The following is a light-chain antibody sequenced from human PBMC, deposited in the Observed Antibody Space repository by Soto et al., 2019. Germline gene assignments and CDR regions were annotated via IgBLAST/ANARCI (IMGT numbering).Light chain of an antibody. CDR2: WAS. V-gene: IGKV4-1*01. J-gene: IGKJ1*01. CDR1: QSVLYSSKNKNY. CDR3: QQYYRSSWT. Sequence: DIVMTQSPDSLAVSLGERATINCKSSQSVLYSSKNKNYLALYQQKPGQAPKLLIYWASTRESGVPDRFSGSGSGTDFTLTISSLQAEDAAVYYCQQYYRSSWTFGQGTKVEIK.